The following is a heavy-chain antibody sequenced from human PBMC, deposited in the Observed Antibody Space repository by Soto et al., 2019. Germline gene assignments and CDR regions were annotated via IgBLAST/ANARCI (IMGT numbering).Heavy chain of an antibody. Sequence: ASVKVSCKASGYTFTSYAMHWVRQAPGQRLEWMGWINAGNGNTKYSQKFQGRVTITRDTSASTAYMELSSLRPEDTAVYYCARGSYDSSGLLLMDVWGQGTTVTVSS. J-gene: IGHJ6*02. CDR3: ARGSYDSSGLLLMDV. CDR2: INAGNGNT. CDR1: GYTFTSYA. D-gene: IGHD3-22*01. V-gene: IGHV1-3*01.